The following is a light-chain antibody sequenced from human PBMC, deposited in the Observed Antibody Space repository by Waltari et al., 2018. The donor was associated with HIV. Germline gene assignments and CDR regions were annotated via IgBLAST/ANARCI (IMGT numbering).Light chain of an antibody. J-gene: IGKJ2*01. V-gene: IGKV4-1*01. CDR1: QSVLYSSNNKNY. CDR2: WAS. Sequence: DIVMTQSPDSLVVSLGERATINCKSSQSVLYSSNNKNYLAWYQQKPGQPPKLLIYWASTRESGVPDRFSGSGSGTDFTLTISSLQAEDVAVYYCQQYYSTPRTLGQGTKLEIK. CDR3: QQYYSTPRT.